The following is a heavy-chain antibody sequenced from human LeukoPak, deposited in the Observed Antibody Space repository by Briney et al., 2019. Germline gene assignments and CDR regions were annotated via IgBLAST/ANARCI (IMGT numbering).Heavy chain of an antibody. D-gene: IGHD3-10*01. CDR3: AISQGSLWFGELFPRAYYMDV. Sequence: SETLSLTCTVSGGSISSSVYYWSWIRQSPGKGLEWIGEINHGGSTNYNPSLKSRVTISVDTSKNQFSLKLSSVTAADTAVYYCAISQGSLWFGELFPRAYYMDVWGKGTTVTISS. CDR2: INHGGST. CDR1: GGSISSSVYY. V-gene: IGHV4-39*01. J-gene: IGHJ6*03.